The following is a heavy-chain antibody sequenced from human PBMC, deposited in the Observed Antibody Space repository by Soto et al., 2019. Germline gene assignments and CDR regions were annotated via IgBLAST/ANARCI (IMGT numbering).Heavy chain of an antibody. V-gene: IGHV4-30-4*01. CDR2: IYYSGST. CDR1: GGSISSGDYY. Sequence: PSETLSLTCTVSGGSISSGDYYWSWIRQPPGKGLEWIGYIYYSGSTYYNPSLKSRVTISVDTSKNQFSLKLSSVTAADTAVYYCAREYGSGANFDYWGQGTLVTVSS. J-gene: IGHJ4*02. D-gene: IGHD3-10*01. CDR3: AREYGSGANFDY.